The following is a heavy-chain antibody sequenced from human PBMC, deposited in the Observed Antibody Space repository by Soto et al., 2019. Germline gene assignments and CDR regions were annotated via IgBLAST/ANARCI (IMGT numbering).Heavy chain of an antibody. CDR3: ARGNIVLMVYAITPIANWFDP. J-gene: IGHJ5*02. D-gene: IGHD2-8*01. V-gene: IGHV4-30-4*01. CDR1: GGSISSGDYY. Sequence: PSETLSLTCTVSGGSISSGDYYWSWIRQPPGKGLEWIGYIYYSGSTYYNPSLKSRVTISVDTSKNQFSLKLSSVTAADTAVYYCARGNIVLMVYAITPIANWFDPWGQGTLVTVSS. CDR2: IYYSGST.